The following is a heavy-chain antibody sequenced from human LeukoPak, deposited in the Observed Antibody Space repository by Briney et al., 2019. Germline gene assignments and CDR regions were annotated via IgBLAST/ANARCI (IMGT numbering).Heavy chain of an antibody. CDR3: AMAGGSGTYYVDY. CDR1: GGSISSYY. D-gene: IGHD3-10*01. CDR2: IYYSGST. J-gene: IGHJ4*02. V-gene: IGHV4-59*01. Sequence: SESLSLTCTVSGGSISSYYWSWIRQPPGKGLEWIGYIYYSGSTNYNPSLKSRVTISLDTFKNQFSLKLSSVTAADTAVYYCAMAGGSGTYYVDYWGQGTLVTVSS.